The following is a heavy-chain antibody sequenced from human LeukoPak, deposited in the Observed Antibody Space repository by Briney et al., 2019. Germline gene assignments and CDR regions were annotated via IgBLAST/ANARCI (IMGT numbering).Heavy chain of an antibody. CDR3: ARSREGLRWSFDY. D-gene: IGHD4-23*01. V-gene: IGHV1-69*13. J-gene: IGHJ4*02. CDR2: IIPIFGTA. CDR1: GGTFSNYA. Sequence: GASVKVSCKASGGTFSNYAISWVRQAPGQGLEWMGGIIPIFGTANYAQKFQGRVTITADESTSTAYMELSSLRSEDTAVYYCARSREGLRWSFDYWGQGTLVTVSS.